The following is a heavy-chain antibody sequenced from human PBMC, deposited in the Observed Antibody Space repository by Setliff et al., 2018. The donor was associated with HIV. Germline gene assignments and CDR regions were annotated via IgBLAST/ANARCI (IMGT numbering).Heavy chain of an antibody. CDR1: GGTFSSYA. J-gene: IGHJ4*02. CDR3: ASGSHGEGATDY. V-gene: IGHV1-69*13. Sequence: ASVKVSCKASGGTFSSYAISWVRQAPGQGLEWMGGIIHIFGTANYAQKFQGRVTITADESTNTAYMELSSLRSEDTAVYYCASGSHGEGATDYWGLGTLVTVSS. CDR2: IIHIFGTA. D-gene: IGHD1-26*01.